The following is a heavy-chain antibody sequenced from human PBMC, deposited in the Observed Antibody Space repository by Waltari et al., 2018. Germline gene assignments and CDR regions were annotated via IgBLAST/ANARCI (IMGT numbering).Heavy chain of an antibody. V-gene: IGHV4-34*01. D-gene: IGHD3-3*01. J-gene: IGHJ4*02. CDR2: INHSGST. CDR1: GGSFSGYY. CDR3: VRARITIFGVVIHTFDY. Sequence: QVQLQQWGAGLLKPSETLSLTCAVYGGSFSGYYWSWIRQPPGKGLEWIGEINHSGSTNYNPSLKSRVTISVDTSKNQFSLKLSSVTAADTAVYYCVRARITIFGVVIHTFDYWGQGTLVTVSS.